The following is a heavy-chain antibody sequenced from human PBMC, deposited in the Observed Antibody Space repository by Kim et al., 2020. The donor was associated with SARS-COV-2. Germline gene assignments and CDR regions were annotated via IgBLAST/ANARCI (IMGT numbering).Heavy chain of an antibody. Sequence: QKFQGRVTITADESTSTAYMELSSLRSEDTAVYYCARVDNYDSSGYYYDYWGQGTLVTVSS. D-gene: IGHD3-22*01. CDR3: ARVDNYDSSGYYYDY. V-gene: IGHV1-69*01. J-gene: IGHJ4*02.